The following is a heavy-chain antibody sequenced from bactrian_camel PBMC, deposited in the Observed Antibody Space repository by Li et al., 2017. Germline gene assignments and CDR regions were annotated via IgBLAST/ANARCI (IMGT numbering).Heavy chain of an antibody. J-gene: IGHJ4*01. Sequence: HVQLVESGGGSVQAGGSLRLSCVVSGYTYSSYCMGWLRQAPGKEREGVASLASDGSTIYANSLKGRFTISKDNARNWLDLQMESLEPGDTARYYCAADRRRHGPPSLRPGDYSVWGQGTQVTVSS. CDR1: GYTYSSYC. D-gene: IGHD2*01. V-gene: IGHV3S53*01. CDR3: AADRRRHGPPSLRPGDYSV. CDR2: LASDGST.